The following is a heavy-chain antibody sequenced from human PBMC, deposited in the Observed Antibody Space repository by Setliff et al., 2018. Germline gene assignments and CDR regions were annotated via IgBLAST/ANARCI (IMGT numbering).Heavy chain of an antibody. CDR1: GYSFSTCW. V-gene: IGHV5-51*01. CDR2: IYPGDSIT. D-gene: IGHD3-10*01. CDR3: ARHPYYYGSGTSLDNNNRWFDP. Sequence: PGESLTLSCKGSGYSFSTCWNGRVRQMPGKGLEWMGIIYPGDSITRYSPSFQGQVTISVDKAINTAYLQWSSLRASDTAIYYCARHPYYYGSGTSLDNNNRWFDPWGQGTLVTVSS. J-gene: IGHJ5*02.